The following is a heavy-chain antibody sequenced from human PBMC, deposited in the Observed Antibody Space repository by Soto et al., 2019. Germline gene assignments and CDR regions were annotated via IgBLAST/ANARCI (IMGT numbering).Heavy chain of an antibody. D-gene: IGHD2-15*01. V-gene: IGHV3-30*18. J-gene: IGHJ6*02. CDR1: GFTFSSYG. CDR3: AKDMVVVVVAASYGMDV. CDR2: ISYDGSNK. Sequence: GGSLRLSCAASGFTFSSYGMHWVRQAPGKGLEWVAVISYDGSNKYYADSVKGRFTISRDNSKNTLYLQMNSLRAEDTAVYYCAKDMVVVVVAASYGMDVWGQGTTVTVSS.